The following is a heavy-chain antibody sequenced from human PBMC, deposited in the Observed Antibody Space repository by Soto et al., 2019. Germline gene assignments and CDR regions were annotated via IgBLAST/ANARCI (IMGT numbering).Heavy chain of an antibody. D-gene: IGHD1-1*01. Sequence: GGSLRLSCAASGFTVSSNCMSWVRQAPGKGLEWVSVIYSGGSTYYADSVKGRFTISRDNSKNTLYLQMNSLRAEDTAVYYCARTTHYYYYYGMDVWGQGTTVTVSS. J-gene: IGHJ6*02. CDR3: ARTTHYYYYYGMDV. CDR1: GFTVSSNC. CDR2: IYSGGST. V-gene: IGHV3-53*01.